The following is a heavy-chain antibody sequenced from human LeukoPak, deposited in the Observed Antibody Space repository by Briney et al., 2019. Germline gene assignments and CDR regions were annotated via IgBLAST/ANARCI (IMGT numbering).Heavy chain of an antibody. D-gene: IGHD3-10*01. CDR2: IYYSGST. Sequence: SETLSLTCTVSGGSISSSSYYWGWIRQPPGKGLEWIGSIYYSGSTYYNPSLKSRVTISVDTSKNQFSLKLCSVTAADTAVYYCARQAVGSGDLHWFDPWGQGTLVTVSS. J-gene: IGHJ5*02. CDR3: ARQAVGSGDLHWFDP. CDR1: GGSISSSSYY. V-gene: IGHV4-39*01.